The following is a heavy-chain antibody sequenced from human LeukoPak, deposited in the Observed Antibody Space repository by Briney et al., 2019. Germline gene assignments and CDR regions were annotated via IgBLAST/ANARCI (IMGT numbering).Heavy chain of an antibody. Sequence: ASVKVSCKASGYTFTSYDINWVRQATGQGLEWMGWMNPNSGNTGYAQKFQGRVTMTRNTSISTAYMELSSLRSEDTAVYYCVSRPDYGSGSYGMDVWGQGTTVTVSS. CDR1: GYTFTSYD. V-gene: IGHV1-8*01. CDR2: MNPNSGNT. CDR3: VSRPDYGSGSYGMDV. J-gene: IGHJ6*02. D-gene: IGHD3-10*01.